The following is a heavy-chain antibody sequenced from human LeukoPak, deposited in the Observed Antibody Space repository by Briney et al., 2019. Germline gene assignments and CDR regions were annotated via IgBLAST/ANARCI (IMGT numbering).Heavy chain of an antibody. J-gene: IGHJ4*02. CDR3: ARDRRFSYYGSGSYFDY. CDR2: ISNNGGYT. V-gene: IGHV3-23*01. D-gene: IGHD3-10*01. Sequence: GGSLRLSCAASGFTFSSSAMSWVRQAPGKGLEWVAAISNNGGYTYYADSVQGRFTISRDNSKSTLCLQMNSLRAEDTAVYYCARDRRFSYYGSGSYFDYWGQGTLVTVSS. CDR1: GFTFSSSA.